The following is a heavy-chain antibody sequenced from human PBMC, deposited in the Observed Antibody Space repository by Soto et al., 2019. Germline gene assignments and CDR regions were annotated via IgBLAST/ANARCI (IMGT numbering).Heavy chain of an antibody. Sequence: SETLSLTCTVSGGSISSGDYYWSWIRQPPGKGLEWIGYIYYSGSTNYNPSLKSRITISADTSKNQFSLKLSSVTAADTAVYYCARHISSGTNIAAIRSFDPWGQGTLVTVSS. D-gene: IGHD1-7*01. J-gene: IGHJ5*02. CDR2: IYYSGST. CDR1: GGSISSGDYY. CDR3: ARHISSGTNIAAIRSFDP. V-gene: IGHV4-61*08.